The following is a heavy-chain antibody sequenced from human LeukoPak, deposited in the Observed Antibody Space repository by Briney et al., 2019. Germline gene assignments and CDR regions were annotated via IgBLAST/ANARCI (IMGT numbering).Heavy chain of an antibody. D-gene: IGHD3-22*01. CDR2: INPNSGDT. Sequence: ASVKVSCKTSGYIFTGYYMHWVRQAPGQGLEWMGWINPNSGDTNYAQKFQGRVTMTRDTSISTAYMELSRLRSDDTAVYYCARRSGYYFDFDYWGQGTLVTVSS. J-gene: IGHJ4*02. CDR1: GYIFTGYY. CDR3: ARRSGYYFDFDY. V-gene: IGHV1-2*02.